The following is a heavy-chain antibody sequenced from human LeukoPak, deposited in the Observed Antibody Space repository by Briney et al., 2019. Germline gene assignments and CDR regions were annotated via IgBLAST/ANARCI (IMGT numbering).Heavy chain of an antibody. CDR3: ARGRNYYESSGYYYYFDY. Sequence: SETLSVTCAVSGGSFRGYYWNWIRQPPGKGLEWAGEINSSGGTNYNPSLKSRLTLSVDTSKYQFSLKLSSVTAADTAVYYCARGRNYYESSGYYYYFDYWGQGTLVTVAS. CDR1: GGSFRGYY. D-gene: IGHD3-22*01. CDR2: INSSGGT. J-gene: IGHJ4*02. V-gene: IGHV4-34*01.